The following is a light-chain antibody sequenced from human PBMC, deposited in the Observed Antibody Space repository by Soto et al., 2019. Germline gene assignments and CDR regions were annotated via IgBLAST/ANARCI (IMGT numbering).Light chain of an antibody. V-gene: IGKV3-20*01. CDR1: QSVGSNY. CDR3: QQYGSSPPT. J-gene: IGKJ1*01. CDR2: GAS. Sequence: EIGLTQSPGTLSLSPGERATLSCRASQSVGSNYLAWYQRKPGQAPRLLIYGASNRATGIPNRFSGSGSGTDFTLTITRLEPEDFVVYYFQQYGSSPPTFGQGTKVDI.